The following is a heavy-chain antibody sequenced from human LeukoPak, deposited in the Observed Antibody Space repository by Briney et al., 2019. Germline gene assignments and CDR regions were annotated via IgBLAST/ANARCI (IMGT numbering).Heavy chain of an antibody. J-gene: IGHJ6*03. CDR3: ARGKIYYYYYMDV. CDR1: GYTFTSFH. CDR2: INPSDDST. Sequence: GASVKVSCKASGYTFTSFHMHWVRQAPGQGREWMGIINPSDDSTSYAQKFQGRLTMTRDMSTSTVYMELSSLRSEDTAVYYCARGKIYYYYYMDVWGKGTTVTVSS. V-gene: IGHV1-46*01.